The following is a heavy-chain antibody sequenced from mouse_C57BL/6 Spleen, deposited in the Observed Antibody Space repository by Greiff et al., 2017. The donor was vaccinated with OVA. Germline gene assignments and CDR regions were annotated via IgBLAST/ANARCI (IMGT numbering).Heavy chain of an antibody. J-gene: IGHJ3*01. V-gene: IGHV2-5*01. CDR3: AKNDDYDRGEWFAY. Sequence: VMLVESGPGLVQPSQSLSITCTVSGFSLTSYGVHWVRQSPGKGLEWLGVIWRGGSTDYNAAFMSRLSITKDNSKSQVFFKMNSLQADDTAIYYCAKNDDYDRGEWFAYWGQGTLVTVSA. D-gene: IGHD2-4*01. CDR2: IWRGGST. CDR1: GFSLTSYG.